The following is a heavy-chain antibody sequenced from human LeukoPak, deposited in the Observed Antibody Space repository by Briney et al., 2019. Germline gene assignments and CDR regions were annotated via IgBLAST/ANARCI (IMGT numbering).Heavy chain of an antibody. Sequence: SETLSLTCTVSGCSISSYYLSWIRQPPGKGLEWIGYINYSGSTNYYPSLESRVTISVDRSKNQFSLKLSSVSAADTAVYYCVRDLTGAGFDPWGQGTLVTVFS. CDR3: VRDLTGAGFDP. J-gene: IGHJ5*02. V-gene: IGHV4-59*01. CDR2: INYSGST. D-gene: IGHD3-10*01. CDR1: GCSISSYY.